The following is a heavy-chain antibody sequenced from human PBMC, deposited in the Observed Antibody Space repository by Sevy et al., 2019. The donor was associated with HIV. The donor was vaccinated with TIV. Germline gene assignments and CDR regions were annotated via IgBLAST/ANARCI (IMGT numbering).Heavy chain of an antibody. J-gene: IGHJ4*02. CDR1: GFAFSSHS. Sequence: GGSLRLSCAASGFAFSSHSMNWVCQTPGKGLELISYISGTGNTIYYADSVKGRFTISRDNAKNSLYLQLKSLRDEDTAIYYCARVPPYYDSNVSDFWGQGSLVTVSS. D-gene: IGHD3-22*01. V-gene: IGHV3-48*02. CDR3: ARVPPYYDSNVSDF. CDR2: ISGTGNTI.